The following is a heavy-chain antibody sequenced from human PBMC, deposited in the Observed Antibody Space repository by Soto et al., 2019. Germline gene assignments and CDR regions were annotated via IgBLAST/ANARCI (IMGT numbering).Heavy chain of an antibody. D-gene: IGHD3-16*02. V-gene: IGHV3-7*03. J-gene: IGHJ5*02. CDR1: GFRFRDFW. CDR2: IKQDESDK. CDR3: AAYCYTMTCTHFHGYS. Sequence: GGSLRPSCAVSGFRFRDFWMSWVRQAPGKGLEWVANIKQDESDKYYVDSVKGRFTISRDNAKNALYLQMNSLRVEDTAVYYCAAYCYTMTCTHFHGYSWGQGTQVTVSS.